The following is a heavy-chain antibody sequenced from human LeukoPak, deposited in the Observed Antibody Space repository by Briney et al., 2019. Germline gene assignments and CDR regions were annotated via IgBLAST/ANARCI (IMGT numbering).Heavy chain of an antibody. CDR1: GFTVSSSY. Sequence: GGSLRLSCAASGFTVSSSYMSWVRQAPGKGLEWVSLIYSGGSTYYADSVKGRFTISRDNSKNTLYLQMNSLRAEDTAVYYCAKVDSDYYYWYGMDVWGQGTTVSVSS. D-gene: IGHD3-22*01. J-gene: IGHJ6*02. V-gene: IGHV3-53*01. CDR3: AKVDSDYYYWYGMDV. CDR2: IYSGGST.